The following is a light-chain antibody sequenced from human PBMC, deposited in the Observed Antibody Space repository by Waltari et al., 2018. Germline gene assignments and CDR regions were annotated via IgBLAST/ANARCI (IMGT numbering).Light chain of an antibody. V-gene: IGKV3-11*01. CDR2: DAS. Sequence: EIVLTQSPATLSLSPGERATLSCRASQSVSSYLAWYQQKPGQAPGLLIYDASNRATGIPARFSGSGSGTDFTLTISSLEPEEFAVYYCQQRSNWPLTFGGGTKVEIK. J-gene: IGKJ4*01. CDR3: QQRSNWPLT. CDR1: QSVSSY.